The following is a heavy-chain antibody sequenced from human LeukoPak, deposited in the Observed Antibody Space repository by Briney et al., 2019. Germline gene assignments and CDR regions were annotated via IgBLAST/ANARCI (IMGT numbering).Heavy chain of an antibody. D-gene: IGHD3-3*01. CDR1: GYTFTGYY. J-gene: IGHJ4*02. CDR2: INPNSGGT. Sequence: ASVKVSCKASGYTFTGYYMHWVRQAPGQGLEWMGRINPNSGGTNYAQKFQGRVTMTRDTSISTAYMELSRLGSDDTAVYYCAREGPMAISQNFDYWGQGTLVTVSS. V-gene: IGHV1-2*06. CDR3: AREGPMAISQNFDY.